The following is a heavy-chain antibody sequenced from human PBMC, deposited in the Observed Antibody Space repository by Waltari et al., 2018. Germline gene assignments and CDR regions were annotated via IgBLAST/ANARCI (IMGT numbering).Heavy chain of an antibody. CDR2: ISTDASDT. CDR1: GFTFSSFW. CDR3: ARVSRRTYRSPVPGRHYYYGMDV. Sequence: EEQLVESGGGLVQPGDSLRLSCAASGFTFSSFWMNWVRQAPGKGPLWVSRISTDASDTTYADSVKGRFTISRDNAMNTLYLQMNRLRAEDTAVYFCARVSRRTYRSPVPGRHYYYGMDVWGQGTTVTVSS. J-gene: IGHJ6*02. D-gene: IGHD1-1*01. V-gene: IGHV3-74*03.